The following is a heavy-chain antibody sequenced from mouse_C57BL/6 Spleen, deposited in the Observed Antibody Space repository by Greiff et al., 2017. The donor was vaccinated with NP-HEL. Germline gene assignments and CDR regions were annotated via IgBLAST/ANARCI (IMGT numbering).Heavy chain of an antibody. J-gene: IGHJ3*01. Sequence: EVQVVESGGGLVKPGGSLKLSCAASGFTFSSYAMSWVRQTPEKRLEWVATISDGGSYTYYPDNVKGRFTISRDNAKNNLYLQMSHLKSEDTAMYYCARDPFYYGSSTGAYWGQGTLVTVSA. D-gene: IGHD1-1*01. CDR1: GFTFSSYA. CDR3: ARDPFYYGSSTGAY. CDR2: ISDGGSYT. V-gene: IGHV5-4*01.